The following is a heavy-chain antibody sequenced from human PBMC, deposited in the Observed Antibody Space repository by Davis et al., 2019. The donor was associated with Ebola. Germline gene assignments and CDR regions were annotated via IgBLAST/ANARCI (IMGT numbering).Heavy chain of an antibody. D-gene: IGHD3-3*01. CDR3: ASGITIFGVVSNYYYYGMDV. CDR2: IWYDGSNK. CDR1: GFTFSSYG. V-gene: IGHV3-30*19. Sequence: GGSLRLSCAASGFTFSSYGMHWVRQAPGKGLEWVAVIWYDGSNKYYADSVKGRFTISRDNSKNTLYLQMNSLRAEDTAVYYCASGITIFGVVSNYYYYGMDVWGQGTTVTVSS. J-gene: IGHJ6*02.